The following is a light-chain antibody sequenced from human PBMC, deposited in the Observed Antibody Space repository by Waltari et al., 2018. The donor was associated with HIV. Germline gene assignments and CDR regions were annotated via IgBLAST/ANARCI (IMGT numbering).Light chain of an antibody. J-gene: IGLJ1*01. V-gene: IGLV1-51*02. CDR3: GTWDSSLSAYV. Sequence: QSVLTQPPSVSAAPGQKVTISCSGSSPTIGTNYVSWYQQLPGTAPKLLIYENNKRPSGIPDRFSGSKSGTSATLGITGLQTGDEADYYCGTWDSSLSAYVFGTGTKVTVV. CDR1: SPTIGTNY. CDR2: ENN.